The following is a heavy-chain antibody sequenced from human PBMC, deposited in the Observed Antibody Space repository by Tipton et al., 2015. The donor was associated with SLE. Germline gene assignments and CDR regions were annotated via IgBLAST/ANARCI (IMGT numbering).Heavy chain of an antibody. CDR3: ARSGYYTSGNYFYYMDV. CDR2: IYESGST. V-gene: IGHV4-39*01. J-gene: IGHJ6*03. D-gene: IGHD3-3*01. CDR1: GGSISSSGYY. Sequence: TLSLTCSVSGGSISSSGYYWGWIRQPPGKGLEWMGSIYESGSTYYNPSLKSRGTISVDTSKNQFSLKVSSVPAADTAVYYCARSGYYTSGNYFYYMDVWGKGTTVTVSS.